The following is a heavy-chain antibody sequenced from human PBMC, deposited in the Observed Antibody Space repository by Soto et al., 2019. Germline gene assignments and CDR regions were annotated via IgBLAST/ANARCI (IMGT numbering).Heavy chain of an antibody. CDR1: GGSLSSSSYY. V-gene: IGHV4-39*01. Sequence: SETLSLTCTVSGGSLSSSSYYWGWIRQPPGKGLEWIGSIYYSGSTYYNPSLKSRVTISVDTSKNQFSLKLSSVTAADTAVYYCARAEGYDFWSGYYSNTEYYFDYWGQGTLVTVSS. J-gene: IGHJ4*02. CDR2: IYYSGST. D-gene: IGHD3-3*01. CDR3: ARAEGYDFWSGYYSNTEYYFDY.